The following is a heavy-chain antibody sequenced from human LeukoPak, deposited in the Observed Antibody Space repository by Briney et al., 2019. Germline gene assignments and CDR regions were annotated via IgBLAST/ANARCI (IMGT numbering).Heavy chain of an antibody. J-gene: IGHJ5*02. V-gene: IGHV4-61*02. D-gene: IGHD3-10*01. CDR2: IDTSGST. CDR3: ARSVRRLYGSGRSNWFDP. CDR1: SGSISSGSDY. Sequence: SETLSLTCTVSSGSISSGSDYWSWIRQPAGKGLEWIGRIDTSGSTSYNPSLKSRVTISVDTSKNQFSLKLSSVTAADTAVYYCARSVRRLYGSGRSNWFDPWGQGTLVTVSS.